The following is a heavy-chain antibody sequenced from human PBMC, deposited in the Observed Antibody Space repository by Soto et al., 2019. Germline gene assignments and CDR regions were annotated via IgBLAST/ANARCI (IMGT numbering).Heavy chain of an antibody. J-gene: IGHJ4*02. Sequence: QITLKESGPTLVKPTQTLTLTCTFSGFSLRTSGLGVGWIRQPPGKALEWLALIYWDDESRYTPSLQNMLTIAKDTSKNQVVLTMTNMDPVDSATYYCVRRRTAFDYWGQGILVTVSS. V-gene: IGHV2-5*02. CDR3: VRRRTAFDY. CDR1: GFSLRTSGLG. CDR2: IYWDDES.